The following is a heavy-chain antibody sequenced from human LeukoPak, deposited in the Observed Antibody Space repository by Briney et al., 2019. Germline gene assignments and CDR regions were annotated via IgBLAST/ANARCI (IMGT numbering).Heavy chain of an antibody. CDR2: IYYSGST. J-gene: IGHJ3*02. V-gene: IGHV4-39*07. D-gene: IGHD2-8*01. Sequence: PSETLSLTCTVSGGSISSSSYYWGWIRQPPGKGLEWIGSIYYSGSTYYNPSLKSRVTISVDTSKNQFSLKLSSVTAADTAVYYCARDVFGVLLPKFDAFDIWGQGTMVTVSS. CDR3: ARDVFGVLLPKFDAFDI. CDR1: GGSISSSSYY.